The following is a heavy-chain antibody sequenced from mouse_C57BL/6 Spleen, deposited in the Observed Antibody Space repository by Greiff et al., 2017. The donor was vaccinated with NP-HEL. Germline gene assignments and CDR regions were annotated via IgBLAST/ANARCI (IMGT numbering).Heavy chain of an antibody. CDR3: AMGYFDV. CDR2: INPNNGGT. V-gene: IGHV1-18*01. J-gene: IGHJ1*03. Sequence: EVKLVESGPELVKPGASVKIPCKASGYTFTDYNMDWVKQSHGKSLEWIGDINPNNGGTIYNQKFKGKATLTVDKSSSTAYMELRSLTSEDTAVYYCAMGYFDVWGTGTTVTVSS. CDR1: GYTFTDYN.